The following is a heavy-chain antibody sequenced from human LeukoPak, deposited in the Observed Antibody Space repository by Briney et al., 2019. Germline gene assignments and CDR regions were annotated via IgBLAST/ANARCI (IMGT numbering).Heavy chain of an antibody. CDR3: ARGSSSSWYFDY. CDR1: GFTFSSYW. CDR2: IKQDGSEK. J-gene: IGHJ4*02. V-gene: IGHV3-7*04. Sequence: GGSLRLSCAASGFTFSSYWMSCVRQAPGKGLEWVANIKQDGSEKYYVDSVKGRFTISRDNAKNSLCLQMNSLRAEDTAVYYCARGSSSSWYFDYWGQGTLVTVSS. D-gene: IGHD6-13*01.